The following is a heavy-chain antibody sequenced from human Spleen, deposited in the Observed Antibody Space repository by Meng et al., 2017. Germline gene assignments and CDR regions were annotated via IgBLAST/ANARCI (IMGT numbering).Heavy chain of an antibody. CDR3: TREGTANILGALDI. CDR1: GYSFSRYA. CDR2: INTDTGNP. Sequence: ASVKVSCKASGYSFSRYAMSWVRQAPGQGLEWMGWINTDTGNPTYAQGFTGRFVFSLDTSVSMAYLQISSLKAEDTAVYYCTREGTANILGALDIWGQGTMVTVSS. V-gene: IGHV7-4-1*04. J-gene: IGHJ3*02. D-gene: IGHD6-13*01.